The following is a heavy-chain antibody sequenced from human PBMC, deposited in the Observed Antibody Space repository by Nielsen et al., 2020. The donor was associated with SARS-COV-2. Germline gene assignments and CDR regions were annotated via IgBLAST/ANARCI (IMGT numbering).Heavy chain of an antibody. Sequence: SETLSLTCTVSGGSVSSGSYYWGWIRQHPGKGLEWIGSIYYSGSTYYNPSLKSRVTISVDTSKNQFSLKLSSVTAADTAVYYCARGRVSMFRGASEYYFDYWGQGTLVTVSS. CDR1: GGSVSSGSYY. V-gene: IGHV4-39*01. CDR3: ARGRVSMFRGASEYYFDY. D-gene: IGHD3-10*01. J-gene: IGHJ4*02. CDR2: IYYSGST.